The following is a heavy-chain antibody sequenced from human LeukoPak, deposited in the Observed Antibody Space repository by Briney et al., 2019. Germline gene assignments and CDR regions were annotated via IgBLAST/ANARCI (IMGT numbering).Heavy chain of an antibody. J-gene: IGHJ5*02. CDR3: ARDQYTNSGNWFDP. CDR2: INSAGSST. CDR1: GFTFSSYW. V-gene: IGHV3-74*01. Sequence: GGSLRLSCAASGFTFSSYWMHWVRQAPGKGLVWVSRINSAGSSTSYADSVKGRFTISRDNAKNTLYLQMNSLRAEDTAVYLCARDQYTNSGNWFDPWGQGTLVTVSS. D-gene: IGHD7-27*01.